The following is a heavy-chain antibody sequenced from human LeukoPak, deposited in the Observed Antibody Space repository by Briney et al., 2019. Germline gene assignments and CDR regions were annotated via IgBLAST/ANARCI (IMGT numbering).Heavy chain of an antibody. CDR1: GXTFSNAW. V-gene: IGHV3-15*01. Sequence: PGGSLRLSCAASGXTFSNAWMSWVRQAPGKGLEWVGRIKSKTDGGTTDYAAPVKGRFTISRDDSKNTLYLQMNSLKTEDTAVYYCTTDARYYYGMDVWGQGTTVTVSS. CDR3: TTDARYYYGMDV. J-gene: IGHJ6*02. CDR2: IKSKTDGGTT.